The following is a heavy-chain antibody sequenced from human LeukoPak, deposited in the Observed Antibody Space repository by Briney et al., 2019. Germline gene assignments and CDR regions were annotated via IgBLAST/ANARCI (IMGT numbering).Heavy chain of an antibody. CDR3: ARGYAYGDTGSFDY. Sequence: SETLTLTCTVSGGSISGFYWHWIRQPPGKRLEWMGDIHYSGSTTCNPCFKSRVTISVDTSKNQFSLRLSSVTAADTALYYCARGYAYGDTGSFDYWGQGALVTVSS. CDR2: IHYSGST. D-gene: IGHD4-17*01. J-gene: IGHJ4*02. CDR1: GGSISGFY. V-gene: IGHV4-59*01.